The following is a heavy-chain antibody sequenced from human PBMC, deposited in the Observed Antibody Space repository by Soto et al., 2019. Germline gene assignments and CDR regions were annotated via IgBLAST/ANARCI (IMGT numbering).Heavy chain of an antibody. J-gene: IGHJ5*02. Sequence: PSETLSLTCTVSGGYVSSYYWSWIRQPPGKGLEWIGYSGSTNYNPSLKSRVTISVDTSKNQFSLNLSSVTAADTAVYYCARLSAGWLDPWGQGALVTSPQ. V-gene: IGHV4-59*02. CDR1: GGYVSSYY. D-gene: IGHD6-19*01. CDR2: SGST. CDR3: ARLSAGWLDP.